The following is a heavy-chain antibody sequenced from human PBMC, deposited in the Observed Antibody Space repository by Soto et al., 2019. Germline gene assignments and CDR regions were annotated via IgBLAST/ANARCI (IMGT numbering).Heavy chain of an antibody. V-gene: IGHV4-4*07. D-gene: IGHD6-19*01. CDR3: ARDREAGYNFYYGMDV. CDR1: GADINTYS. Sequence: SETLSLTCIVSGADINTYSWTWIRQPAGKGLEWIGRIYTSASINYNPSLKGRVTLSVDTSTNQVSLRLAPVTAADTAIYYCARDREAGYNFYYGMDVWGQGTTVTVSS. J-gene: IGHJ6*02. CDR2: IYTSASI.